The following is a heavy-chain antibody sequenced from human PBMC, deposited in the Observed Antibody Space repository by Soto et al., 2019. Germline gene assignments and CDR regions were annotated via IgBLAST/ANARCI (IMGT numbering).Heavy chain of an antibody. D-gene: IGHD1-1*01. CDR2: INPSGGTT. Sequence: QVQLVQSGADVKKPGASVKVSCKASGYTFTSNYVQWVRQAPGQGLEWMGYINPSGGTTSYTQKFQGRVTMTRDTSTSTVYMELSSLRSEDTAVYYCARGRGTRFNWFDPWGQGTLVTVSS. J-gene: IGHJ5*02. V-gene: IGHV1-46*01. CDR1: GYTFTSNY. CDR3: ARGRGTRFNWFDP.